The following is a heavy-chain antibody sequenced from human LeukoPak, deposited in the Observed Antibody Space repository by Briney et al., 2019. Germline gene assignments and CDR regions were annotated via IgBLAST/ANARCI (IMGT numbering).Heavy chain of an antibody. CDR1: GGSISSGGYS. CDR3: ARDRVGAPDY. V-gene: IGHV4-30-2*01. CDR2: IYYSGST. J-gene: IGHJ4*02. D-gene: IGHD1-26*01. Sequence: PSETLSLTCAVSGGSISSGGYSWSWIRQPPGKGLEWIGYIYYSGSTYYNPSLKSRVTISVDTSKNQFSLKLSSVTAADTAVYYCARDRVGAPDYWGQGTLVTVSS.